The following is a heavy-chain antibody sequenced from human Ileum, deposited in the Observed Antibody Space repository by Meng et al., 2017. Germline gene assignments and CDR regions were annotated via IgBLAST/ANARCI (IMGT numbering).Heavy chain of an antibody. Sequence: GGSLRLSCAASGFTFSSYWMSWVRQAPGKGLEWVANIKQDGSEKYYVDSVKGRFTISRDNAKNSLYLQMNSLRAEDMAVYYCARVEVHYDFWSGYYTYYGMDVWGQGTTVTVSS. CDR2: IKQDGSEK. V-gene: IGHV3-7*01. CDR3: ARVEVHYDFWSGYYTYYGMDV. CDR1: GFTFSSYW. D-gene: IGHD3-3*01. J-gene: IGHJ6*02.